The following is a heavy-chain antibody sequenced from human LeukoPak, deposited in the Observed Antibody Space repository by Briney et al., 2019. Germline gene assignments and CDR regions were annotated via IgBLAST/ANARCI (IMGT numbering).Heavy chain of an antibody. CDR2: IDPTGLT. D-gene: IGHD1-14*01. J-gene: IGHJ4*02. Sequence: SETLSLTCTVSGGSISSQYWSWIRQSPGKGLEWIGHIDPTGLTSYNPSLNSRVTISEDTSKNQFSLKVRSVTTADTAVYFCARQTPYHGNHYFDYWGQGTLVTVSS. V-gene: IGHV4-4*09. CDR1: GGSISSQY. CDR3: ARQTPYHGNHYFDY.